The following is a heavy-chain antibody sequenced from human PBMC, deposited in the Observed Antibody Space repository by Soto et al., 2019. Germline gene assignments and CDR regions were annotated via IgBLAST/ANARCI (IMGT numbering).Heavy chain of an antibody. D-gene: IGHD6-13*01. J-gene: IGHJ4*02. CDR3: AKYLRAAAGIPYYFDY. CDR2: IYSGGST. CDR1: GFTVSSNY. V-gene: IGHV3-66*01. Sequence: EVQLVESGGGLVQPGGSLRLSCAASGFTVSSNYMSWVRQAPGKGLEWVSVIYSGGSTYYADSVKGRFTISRDNSKNTLYLQMNSLRAEDTAVYYCAKYLRAAAGIPYYFDYWGQGPLVTVSS.